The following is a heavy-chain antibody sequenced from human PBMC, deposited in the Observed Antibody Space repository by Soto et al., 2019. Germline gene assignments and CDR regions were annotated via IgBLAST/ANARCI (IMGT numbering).Heavy chain of an antibody. D-gene: IGHD3-10*01. CDR3: ARETGFRDWFDP. Sequence: QVQLVQSGAEVKKPGASVKLSCKASGYTFTNYAMHWVRQAPGQRLEWMGWINTGNGDTKYSQKSXGXLTITRDTSASTAYMELSSLRSEDTAVYFCARETGFRDWFDPWGQGTLVTVSS. J-gene: IGHJ5*02. V-gene: IGHV1-3*04. CDR2: INTGNGDT. CDR1: GYTFTNYA.